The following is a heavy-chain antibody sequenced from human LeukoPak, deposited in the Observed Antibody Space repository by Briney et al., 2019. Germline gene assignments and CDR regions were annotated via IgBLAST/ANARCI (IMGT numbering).Heavy chain of an antibody. CDR1: GVSISSYY. V-gene: IGHV4-4*09. CDR3: AGHDEGSGWYVSYIDL. CDR2: ISTSGST. Sequence: SETLSLTCTVSGVSISSYYCSWIRQPPGKGLEWIGYISTSGSTDYSPSLKSRVTISVDRSKNQCSLNLSSVTAADTAVYYCAGHDEGSGWYVSYIDLWGRGTLVIVSS. D-gene: IGHD6-19*01. J-gene: IGHJ2*01.